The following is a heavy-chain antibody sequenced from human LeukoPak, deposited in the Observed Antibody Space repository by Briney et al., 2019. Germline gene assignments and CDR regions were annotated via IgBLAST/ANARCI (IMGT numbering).Heavy chain of an antibody. J-gene: IGHJ5*02. CDR2: IRQDGGET. CDR3: ARWRQSSTWYWLDP. V-gene: IGHV3-7*01. Sequence: GGSLRLSCAASGFTLSSHWMGWIRQAPGKGLEWVANIRQDGGETYYVDSVKGRFTISRDNVKNSLYLQMNSLRVEETAMYYCARWRQSSTWYWLDPWGQGTLVTVSP. CDR1: GFTLSSHW. D-gene: IGHD6-13*01.